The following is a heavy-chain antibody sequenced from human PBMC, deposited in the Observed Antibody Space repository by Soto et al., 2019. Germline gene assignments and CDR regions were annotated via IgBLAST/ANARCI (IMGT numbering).Heavy chain of an antibody. J-gene: IGHJ5*02. CDR2: VRGDNGHT. Sequence: QVQLVQSGAEVKKPGASVKVSCKASGYTFTTHGISWVRQVPGQGLEWMGWVRGDNGHTNYAQSLQGRVTMTTDTSTNTAYMELRSLRSDAPAVYYCATDLVFFLSGTCYRECFAPWGQGTLVTVSS. CDR1: GYTFTTHG. CDR3: ATDLVFFLSGTCYRECFAP. D-gene: IGHD2-15*01. V-gene: IGHV1-18*01.